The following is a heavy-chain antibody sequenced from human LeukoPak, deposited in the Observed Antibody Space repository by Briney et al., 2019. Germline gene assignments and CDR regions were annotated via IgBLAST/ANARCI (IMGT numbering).Heavy chain of an antibody. V-gene: IGHV4-61*01. CDR3: ARPRYSYGFIEY. CDR1: GGSVSSGSYY. Sequence: SETLSLTCTVSGGSVSSGSYYWSWIRQPPGKGLEWIGYIYYSGSTNYNPSLKSRVTISVDTSKNQFSLKLSSVTAADTAVYYCARPRYSYGFIEYWGQGTLVTVSS. D-gene: IGHD5-18*01. J-gene: IGHJ4*02. CDR2: IYYSGST.